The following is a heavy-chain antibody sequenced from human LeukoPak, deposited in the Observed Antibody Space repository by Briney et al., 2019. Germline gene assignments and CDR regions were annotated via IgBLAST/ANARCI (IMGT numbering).Heavy chain of an antibody. D-gene: IGHD1-26*01. V-gene: IGHV3-30*03. Sequence: GGARVLSCAASGFTFSSYGMHWVRQAPGKGLEWVAVISYDGSNKYYADSVKGRFTISRDNSKNTLYLQMNSLRAEDTAVYYCLLSGSYSGDAFDIWGQGTMVTVSS. CDR2: ISYDGSNK. J-gene: IGHJ3*02. CDR1: GFTFSSYG. CDR3: LLSGSYSGDAFDI.